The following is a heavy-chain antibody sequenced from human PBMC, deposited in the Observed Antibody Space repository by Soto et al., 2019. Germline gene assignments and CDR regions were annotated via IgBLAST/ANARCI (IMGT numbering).Heavy chain of an antibody. CDR2: INPSGGST. Sequence: ASVKVSCKASGYTFTTYYIHWVRQAPGQGLEWMGIINPSGGSTNYAQKFQGRVTMTRDTSTSTVYMELSSLRSEDTAVYYCARVELERPYWGQGTLVTVSS. V-gene: IGHV1-46*01. D-gene: IGHD1-1*01. J-gene: IGHJ4*02. CDR3: ARVELERPY. CDR1: GYTFTTYY.